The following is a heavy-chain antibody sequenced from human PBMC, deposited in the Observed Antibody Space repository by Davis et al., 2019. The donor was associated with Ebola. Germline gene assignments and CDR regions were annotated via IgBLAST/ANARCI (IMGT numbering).Heavy chain of an antibody. V-gene: IGHV3-23*01. CDR2: ISGSGGST. D-gene: IGHD3-3*01. CDR1: GFTFSSYE. Sequence: GGSLRLSCAASGFTFSSYEMNWVRQAPGKGLEWVSAISGSGGSTYYADSVKGRFTISRDNSKNTLYLQMNSLRAEDTAVYYCASSITIFGVGFYKNYYYYGMDVWGQGTTVTVSS. CDR3: ASSITIFGVGFYKNYYYYGMDV. J-gene: IGHJ6*02.